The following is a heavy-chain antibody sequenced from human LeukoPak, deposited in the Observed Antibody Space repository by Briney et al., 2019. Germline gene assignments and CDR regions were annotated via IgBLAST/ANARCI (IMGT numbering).Heavy chain of an antibody. J-gene: IGHJ6*03. D-gene: IGHD5-24*01. CDR3: ARHVRDGYISYYYYMDV. Sequence: PSETLSLTCTVSGGSISSSSYYWGWIRQPPGKGLEWIGNIYYSGSTYYNPSLKSRVTISVDTSKNQFSLKLSSVTAADTAVYSCARHVRDGYISYYYYMDVWGKGTTVTISS. CDR2: IYYSGST. V-gene: IGHV4-39*01. CDR1: GGSISSSSYY.